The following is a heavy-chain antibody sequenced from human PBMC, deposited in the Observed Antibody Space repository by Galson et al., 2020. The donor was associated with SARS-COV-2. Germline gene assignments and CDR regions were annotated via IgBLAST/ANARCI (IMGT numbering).Heavy chain of an antibody. Sequence: QLGESMKISCEASGYTVSSNYMSWVRQAPGKGLEWDTVIYSGGSTYYADSVKGRFTISRDNSMNTLYLQMNSLRAEDTAVYYCARDLEVSGGMDVCGQGTTVTVSS. V-gene: IGHV3-53*01. CDR1: GYTVSSNY. CDR2: IYSGGST. CDR3: ARDLEVSGGMDV. J-gene: IGHJ6*02.